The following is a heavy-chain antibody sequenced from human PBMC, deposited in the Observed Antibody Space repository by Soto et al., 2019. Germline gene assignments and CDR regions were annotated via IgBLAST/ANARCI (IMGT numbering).Heavy chain of an antibody. CDR1: GFTFSDLY. CDR3: ARWGITGTIDYYYYGMDV. D-gene: IGHD1-7*01. Sequence: TGGSLRLSCAASGFTFSDLYMDWVRQAPGKGLEWVGRTRNKANSYTTEYAASVKGRFTISRDDSKNSLYLQMNSLKTEDTAVYYCARWGITGTIDYYYYGMDVWGQGTTVTVSS. V-gene: IGHV3-72*01. J-gene: IGHJ6*02. CDR2: TRNKANSYTT.